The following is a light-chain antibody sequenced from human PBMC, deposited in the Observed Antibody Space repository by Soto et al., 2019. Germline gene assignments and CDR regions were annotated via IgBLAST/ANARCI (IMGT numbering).Light chain of an antibody. CDR3: SSYEGRNNYV. Sequence: QSALTQPPSASGSPGQSVTISCTGTSSDVGGYQYVSWYQQYPGKAPKLMIYAVNKRPSGVPDRFSGSRSGNTASLTVSGLQDEDEADYYCSSYEGRNNYVFGTGTKVTV. V-gene: IGLV2-8*01. CDR1: SSDVGGYQY. CDR2: AVN. J-gene: IGLJ1*01.